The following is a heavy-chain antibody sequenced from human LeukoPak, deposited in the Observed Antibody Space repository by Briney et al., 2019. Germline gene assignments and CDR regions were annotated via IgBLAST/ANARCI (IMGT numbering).Heavy chain of an antibody. D-gene: IGHD1-26*01. V-gene: IGHV3-48*03. Sequence: GGSLRLSCAASGFTFSTSDMNWIRQAPGKGLEWVSHISSSGSTITYADSVRGRFTVSRVNTKNSLYLQMNSLRADDTAIYYCARTKWQLPWAWGQGTLVTVSS. CDR3: ARTKWQLPWA. CDR2: ISSSGSTI. J-gene: IGHJ1*01. CDR1: GFTFSTSD.